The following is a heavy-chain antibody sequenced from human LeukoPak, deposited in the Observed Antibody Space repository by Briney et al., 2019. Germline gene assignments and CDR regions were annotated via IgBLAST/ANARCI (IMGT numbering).Heavy chain of an antibody. CDR1: GGSISSYY. CDR2: IYYSGST. D-gene: IGHD6-13*01. V-gene: IGHV4-59*01. J-gene: IGHJ4*02. CDR3: AIAPNGSSWYDY. Sequence: PSETLSLTCTVSGGSISSYYWSWIRQPPGKGLEWIGYIYYSGSTNYNPSLKSRVTISVDTSKNQFSLKLSSVTAADTAVYYCAIAPNGSSWYDYWGQGTLVTVSS.